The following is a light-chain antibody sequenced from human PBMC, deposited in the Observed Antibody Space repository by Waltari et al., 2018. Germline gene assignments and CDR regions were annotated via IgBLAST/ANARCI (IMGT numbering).Light chain of an antibody. CDR2: MND. CDR1: SSNIGTHY. CDR3: AGWDDSLNGHIV. V-gene: IGLV1-47*01. Sequence: QSVLTQPPSASGTPGQPVTIPCSASSSNIGTHYVYWYQQLPGTAPKLLIYMNDQRPSGVPDRFSGSRSGTSASLAISRLRSEDQANYYCAGWDDSLNGHIVFGGGTKLTVL. J-gene: IGLJ2*01.